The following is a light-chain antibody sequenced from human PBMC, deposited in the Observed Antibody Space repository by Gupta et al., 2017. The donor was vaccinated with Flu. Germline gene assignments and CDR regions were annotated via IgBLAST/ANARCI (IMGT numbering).Light chain of an antibody. CDR3: EASDNSVTAWV. CDR2: NKS. J-gene: IGLJ3*02. CDR1: AFRNHS. Sequence: GQTTMITCTREAFRNHSAYWYQQLPGPAPMLMFYNKSKRPSGIPERFSGSNSGTTATSAISGVQSEDEADYYCEASDNSVTAWVFGGGTKLTVL. V-gene: IGLV3-25*03.